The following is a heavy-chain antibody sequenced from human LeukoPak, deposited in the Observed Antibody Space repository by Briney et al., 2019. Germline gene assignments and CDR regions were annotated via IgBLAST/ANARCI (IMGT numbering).Heavy chain of an antibody. V-gene: IGHV3-23*01. CDR2: ISGSGGST. CDR1: GFTVSSNY. Sequence: GGSLRLSCAASGFTVSSNYMSWVRQAPGKGLEWVSAISGSGGSTYYADSVKGRFTISRDNSKNTLYLQMNSLRAEDTAVYYCAKDGSDYDFWSGYLADAFDIWGQGTMVTVSS. CDR3: AKDGSDYDFWSGYLADAFDI. J-gene: IGHJ3*02. D-gene: IGHD3-3*01.